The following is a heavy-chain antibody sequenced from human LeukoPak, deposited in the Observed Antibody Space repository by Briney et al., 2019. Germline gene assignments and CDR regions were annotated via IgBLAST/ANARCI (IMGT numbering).Heavy chain of an antibody. D-gene: IGHD5-24*01. J-gene: IGHJ4*02. V-gene: IGHV3-11*04. CDR1: GFTFSDYY. Sequence: GGSLRLSCAASGFTFSDYYMSWIRQAPGKGLEWVSYISSSGSTIYYADSVKGRFTISRDNAKNSLYLQMNSLRAEDTAVYYCARDPGEVATVYYFDYWGQGTLVTVSS. CDR3: ARDPGEVATVYYFDY. CDR2: ISSSGSTI.